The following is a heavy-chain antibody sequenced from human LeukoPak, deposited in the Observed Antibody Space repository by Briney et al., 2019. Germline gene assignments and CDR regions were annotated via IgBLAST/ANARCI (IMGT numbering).Heavy chain of an antibody. CDR2: IYYSGST. CDR1: GGSISSYY. Sequence: SETLSLTCTVSGGSISSYYWSWIRQPPGKGLEWIGYIYYSGSTNYNPSLKSRVTISVDTSKNQFSLKLSSVTAADTAVDYCAREIYGDYGMDVWGQGTTVTVSS. CDR3: AREIYGDYGMDV. V-gene: IGHV4-59*01. J-gene: IGHJ6*02. D-gene: IGHD4-17*01.